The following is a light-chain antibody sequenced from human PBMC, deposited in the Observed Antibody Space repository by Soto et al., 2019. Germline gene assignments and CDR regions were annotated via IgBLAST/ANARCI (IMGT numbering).Light chain of an antibody. V-gene: IGKV3-20*01. CDR3: QQYSNWPPIT. J-gene: IGKJ5*01. CDR2: AAS. CDR1: QTVSSSF. Sequence: EIVLTQSPGTLSLSPVERATLSCMASQTVSSSFLAWYQQTPGQAPRLLIYAASSRATGIPDRFSGSGSGTEFTLTISSLQSEDFAVYYCQQYSNWPPITFGQGTRLEIK.